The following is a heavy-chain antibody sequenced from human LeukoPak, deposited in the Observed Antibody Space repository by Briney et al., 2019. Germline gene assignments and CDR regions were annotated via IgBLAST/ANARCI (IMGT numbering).Heavy chain of an antibody. CDR2: MNGRSGNT. D-gene: IGHD5-12*01. Sequence: ASVKVSCKASGYTFDDYDINWVRQLHGQGLEWLGWMNGRSGNTGYTEKLEGRLSMTRDTSTTTAYLEVTGLTSEDTAMYFCARAGYRGYDSDALDVWGQGTLVTVSS. J-gene: IGHJ3*01. CDR3: ARAGYRGYDSDALDV. V-gene: IGHV1-8*01. CDR1: GYTFDDYD.